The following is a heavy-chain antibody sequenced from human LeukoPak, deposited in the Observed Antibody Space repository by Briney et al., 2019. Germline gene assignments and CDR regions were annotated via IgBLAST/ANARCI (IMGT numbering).Heavy chain of an antibody. J-gene: IGHJ3*02. CDR2: IYYSGST. CDR1: GGSISSSSYY. CDR3: ARGTWDAFDI. V-gene: IGHV4-39*07. Sequence: PSETLSLTCTVSGGSISSSSYYWGWIRQPPGKGLEWIGSIYYSGSTYYNPSLKSRVTISVDTSKNQFSLKLSSVTAADTAVYYCARGTWDAFDIWGQGTMVTVSS.